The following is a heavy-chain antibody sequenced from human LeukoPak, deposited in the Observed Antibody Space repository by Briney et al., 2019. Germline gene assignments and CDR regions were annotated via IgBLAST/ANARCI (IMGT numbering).Heavy chain of an antibody. CDR3: ARLRYSSGWYDQRGAYFDY. J-gene: IGHJ4*02. CDR2: IYYSGST. D-gene: IGHD6-19*01. Sequence: SETLSLTCTVSGGSISSSSYYWGWIRQPPGKGLEWIGSIYYSGSTYYNPSLKSRVTISVDTSKNQFSLKLSSVTAADTAVYYCARLRYSSGWYDQRGAYFDYWGQGTLVTVSS. V-gene: IGHV4-39*01. CDR1: GGSISSSSYY.